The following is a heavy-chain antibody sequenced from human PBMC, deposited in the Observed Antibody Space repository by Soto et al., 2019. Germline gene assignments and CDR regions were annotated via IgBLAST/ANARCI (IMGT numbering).Heavy chain of an antibody. CDR1: GFTFSSYA. CDR3: AKHQPDYIGGSYRPIDY. V-gene: IGHV3-23*01. D-gene: IGHD3-16*02. Sequence: AGSLRLSCAAPGFTFSSYAMSWVRQAPGKGLEWVSAISGSGGSTYYADSVKGRFTISRDNSKNTLYLQMNILRAEDTAVYYCAKHQPDYIGGSYRPIDYWGQGTLVTVSS. CDR2: ISGSGGST. J-gene: IGHJ4*02.